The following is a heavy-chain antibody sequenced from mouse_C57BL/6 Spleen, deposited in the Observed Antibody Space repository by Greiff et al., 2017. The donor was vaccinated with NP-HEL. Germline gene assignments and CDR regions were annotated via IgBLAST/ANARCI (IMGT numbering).Heavy chain of an antibody. CDR1: GYTFTSYW. V-gene: IGHV1-69*01. Sequence: VQLQQPGAELVMPGASVKLSCKASGYTFTSYWMHWVKQRPGQGLEWIGELDPSDSYTNYNQKFKGKATLTVDKSSSTAYLQLSSLTSEDTADYYCARRRPPYAMDYWGQGTSVTVSS. CDR3: ARRRPPYAMDY. CDR2: LDPSDSYT. J-gene: IGHJ4*01.